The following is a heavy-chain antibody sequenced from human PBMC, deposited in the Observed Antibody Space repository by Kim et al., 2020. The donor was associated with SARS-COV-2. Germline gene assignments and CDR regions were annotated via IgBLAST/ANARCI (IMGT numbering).Heavy chain of an antibody. CDR3: AKTRGSYGAYYLDC. J-gene: IGHJ4*02. D-gene: IGHD5-18*01. V-gene: IGHV3-23*01. Sequence: GGSLRLSCAASGFTFSNYAMTWVRQAPGKGLEWVSSISSGCVTSYYADSVKGRFTISRDNSENTVYLQMNSLRAEGTSIYYCAKTRGSYGAYYLDCWCQGCLVRVSS. CDR1: GFTFSNYA. CDR2: ISSGCVTS.